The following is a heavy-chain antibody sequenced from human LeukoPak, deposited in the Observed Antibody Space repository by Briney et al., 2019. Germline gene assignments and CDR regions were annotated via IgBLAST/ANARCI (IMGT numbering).Heavy chain of an antibody. V-gene: IGHV4-59*01. CDR3: ARDMDTASDI. CDR1: GASISSCN. D-gene: IGHD5-18*01. CDR2: IYYSGST. J-gene: IGHJ2*01. Sequence: PSETLSLTCTVSGASISSCNGSWCRQPPGKGMEWTGYIYYSGSTNYNPSLKSRVTISVDTSKNQFSLKLSSVTAADTAVYYCARDMDTASDIWGRGTLVTVSS.